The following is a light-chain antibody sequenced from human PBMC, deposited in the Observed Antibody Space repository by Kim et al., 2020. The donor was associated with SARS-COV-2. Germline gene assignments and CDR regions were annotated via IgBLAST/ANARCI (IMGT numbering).Light chain of an antibody. V-gene: IGLV2-14*03. Sequence: QSVTISCTGTSTYIGTYHYVPWYQQHPGKSPKLMIYDVSNRPSGVANRFSGSKSGNTASLAISGLQAEDEADYYCLSYTSSASYVFGAGTKVTVL. CDR1: STYIGTYHY. CDR3: LSYTSSASYV. CDR2: DVS. J-gene: IGLJ1*01.